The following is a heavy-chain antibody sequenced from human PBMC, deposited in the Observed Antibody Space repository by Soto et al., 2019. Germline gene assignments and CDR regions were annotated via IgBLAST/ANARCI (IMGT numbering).Heavy chain of an antibody. D-gene: IGHD3-22*01. CDR2: MYSGGNT. CDR3: ARQPYDSTGYYYGA. Sequence: PSETLSLTCTVSGGSISTYYWSWIRQPPGKGLEWIGSMYSGGNTYYNPSLKSRVTVSVDTSKNHFSLKLTSVTAADTAMYYCARQPYDSTGYYYGAWGQGTLVTVSS. CDR1: GGSISTYY. V-gene: IGHV4-59*05. J-gene: IGHJ5*02.